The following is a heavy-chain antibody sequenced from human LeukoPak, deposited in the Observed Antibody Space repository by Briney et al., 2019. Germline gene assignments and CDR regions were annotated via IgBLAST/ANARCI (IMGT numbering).Heavy chain of an antibody. Sequence: SETLSLTCTVSGGSISSYYWSWIRQPPGKGLEWIGYIYYSGNTNYNPSLKSRVSISVDTSKNQFSLKLTSVTAADTAVYYCARNLWFGESSDAFYIWGQGTMVTVSS. V-gene: IGHV4-59*01. CDR2: IYYSGNT. CDR1: GGSISSYY. D-gene: IGHD3-10*01. CDR3: ARNLWFGESSDAFYI. J-gene: IGHJ3*02.